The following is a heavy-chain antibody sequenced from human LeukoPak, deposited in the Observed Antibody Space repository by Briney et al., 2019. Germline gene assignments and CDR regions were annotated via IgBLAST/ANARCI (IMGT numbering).Heavy chain of an antibody. CDR3: ARPRYYDSPYAFDI. CDR2: IHTSGST. Sequence: SETLSLTCTVSGGSISSYYWSWIRQPPGKGLEWIGYIHTSGSTNYNPSLKSRVTISVDTSKNQFSLKLSSVTAADTAVYYCARPRYYDSPYAFDIWGQGTMVTVSS. CDR1: GGSISSYY. D-gene: IGHD3-22*01. V-gene: IGHV4-4*09. J-gene: IGHJ3*02.